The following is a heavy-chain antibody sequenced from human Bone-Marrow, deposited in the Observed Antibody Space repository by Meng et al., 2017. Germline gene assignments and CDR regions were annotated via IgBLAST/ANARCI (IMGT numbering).Heavy chain of an antibody. J-gene: IGHJ4*02. CDR1: GFTFSSYA. CDR2: ISGSGGST. Sequence: EVQLLESGGGLVQTGGSLVLSCAASGFTFSSYAMSWVRQAPGKGLEWVSAISGSGGSTYYADSVKGRFTISRDNSKNTLYLQMNSLRAEDTAVYYCSGAVVTTRDYWGQGTLVTVSS. CDR3: SGAVVTTRDY. V-gene: IGHV3-23*01. D-gene: IGHD4-23*01.